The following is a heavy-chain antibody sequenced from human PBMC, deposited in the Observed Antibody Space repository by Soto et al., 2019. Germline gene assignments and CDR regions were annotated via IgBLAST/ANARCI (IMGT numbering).Heavy chain of an antibody. CDR2: ISFDGSET. CDR1: GFTFNNSG. Sequence: QVQLVESGGGVVQPGRSLRLSCAVSGFTFNNSGMHWIRQPPGKGLEWVAVISFDGSETYYADSMKGRFTISRDNSKNMLQLQMNSLRAEDTAIYYCAKDRVPGAYGHYYGMDVWGQGTTVTVSS. V-gene: IGHV3-30*18. D-gene: IGHD6-19*01. J-gene: IGHJ6*02. CDR3: AKDRVPGAYGHYYGMDV.